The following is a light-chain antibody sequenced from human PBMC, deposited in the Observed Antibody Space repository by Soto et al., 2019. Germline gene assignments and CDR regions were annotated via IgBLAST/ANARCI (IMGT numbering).Light chain of an antibody. J-gene: IGKJ4*01. Sequence: ELLLTPSPSALSVSTGEGATLSCRASQSVSSNLALYQQKPVQAPRLLIYGTSIRATGIPDRFSGSGSGTDFTLTISRLEPEDFAGYYCQQYCSSPRLTFGGGTKVDNK. CDR3: QQYCSSPRLT. CDR2: GTS. V-gene: IGKV3-20*01. CDR1: QSVSSN.